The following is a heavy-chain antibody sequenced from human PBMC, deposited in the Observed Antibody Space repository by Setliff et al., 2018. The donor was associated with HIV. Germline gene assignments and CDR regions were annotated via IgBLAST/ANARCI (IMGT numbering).Heavy chain of an antibody. Sequence: LSLTCTVSGGSISSYYRSWIRQPPGKGLEWIGYIYYSGSTNYNPSLKSRVTISVDTSKNQFSLKLSSVTAADTAVYYCARHSSSRRHDAFDIWGQGTMVTVSS. J-gene: IGHJ3*02. CDR1: GGSISSYY. V-gene: IGHV4-59*08. CDR2: IYYSGST. CDR3: ARHSSSRRHDAFDI. D-gene: IGHD6-6*01.